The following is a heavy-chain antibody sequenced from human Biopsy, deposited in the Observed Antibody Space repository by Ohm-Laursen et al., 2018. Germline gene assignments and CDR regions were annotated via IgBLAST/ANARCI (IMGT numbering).Heavy chain of an antibody. Sequence: SLRLSCAASGFTFSTYAMNWVRQAPGQGLEWISYISSTSSATYYAASVKGRFTVSRDNSQNTLYLQMNNLRAEDTAVYYCAKVGGPSYGDYVYFDFWGQGALVTVSS. CDR3: AKVGGPSYGDYVYFDF. CDR2: ISSTSSAT. V-gene: IGHV3-48*01. CDR1: GFTFSTYA. D-gene: IGHD4-17*01. J-gene: IGHJ4*02.